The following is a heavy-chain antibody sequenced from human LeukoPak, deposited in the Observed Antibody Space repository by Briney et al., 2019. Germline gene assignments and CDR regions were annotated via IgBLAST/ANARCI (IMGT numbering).Heavy chain of an antibody. CDR1: GFTFSGYW. J-gene: IGHJ5*02. D-gene: IGHD3-22*01. Sequence: PGGSLRLSCAASGFTFSGYWMHWVRQAPGKGLVWVSRINTDGSSTTYADSVKGRLTISRDNAKNTLYLQMNSLRAEDTAVYYCARASYYYENWFEPWGQGTLVTVSS. CDR3: ARASYYYENWFEP. CDR2: INTDGSST. V-gene: IGHV3-74*01.